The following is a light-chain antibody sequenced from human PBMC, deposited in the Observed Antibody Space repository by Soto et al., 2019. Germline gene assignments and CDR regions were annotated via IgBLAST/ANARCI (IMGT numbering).Light chain of an antibody. CDR2: GAS. J-gene: IGKJ1*01. V-gene: IGKV3-15*01. CDR1: QSVSSN. Sequence: EIVITQSPATLSVSPGERATLSCRASQSVSSNLAWYQQKPGQAPRLLIYGASTRATGIPARFSGSGSGTEFTLTISSLQSEDFAVYYCQQYNNLPTFGQGTKVDIK. CDR3: QQYNNLPT.